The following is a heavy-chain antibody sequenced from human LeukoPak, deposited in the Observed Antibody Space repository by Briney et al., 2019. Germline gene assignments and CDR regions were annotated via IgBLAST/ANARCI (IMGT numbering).Heavy chain of an antibody. CDR3: ACRGRNYNNTNWFDP. J-gene: IGHJ5*02. D-gene: IGHD3-10*01. CDR2: IYPGDSDT. V-gene: IGHV5-51*01. CDR1: GYSFTSYW. Sequence: GESLKISCKGSGYSFTSYWIGWVRQMPGKGLEWMGIIYPGDSDTRYSPSFQGQVTISADKSISTAYLQWSSLKASDTAMYYCACRGRNYNNTNWFDPWGQGTLVTVSS.